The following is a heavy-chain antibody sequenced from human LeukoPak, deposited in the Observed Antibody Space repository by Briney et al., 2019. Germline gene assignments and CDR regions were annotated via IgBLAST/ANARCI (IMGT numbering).Heavy chain of an antibody. CDR3: ATVVIGSYDAFDI. V-gene: IGHV1-24*01. J-gene: IGHJ3*02. CDR1: GYTLTELS. CDR2: FDPEDGET. D-gene: IGHD2-21*01. Sequence: ASVKVSCKVSGYTLTELSMHWVRQAPGKGLEWMGGFDPEDGETIYAQKFQGRVTMTENTSTDTAYMELSSLRSEDTAVYYCATVVIGSYDAFDIWGQGTMVTVSS.